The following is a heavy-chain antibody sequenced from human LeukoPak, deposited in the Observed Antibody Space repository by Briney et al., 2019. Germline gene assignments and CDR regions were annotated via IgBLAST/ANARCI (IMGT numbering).Heavy chain of an antibody. J-gene: IGHJ4*02. Sequence: PGGSLRLSCAASGFTFSSYAMHWVRQAPGKGLEWVAVISYDGSNKYYADSVKGRFTISRDNSKNTLYPQMNSLRAEDTAVYYCARDPVMTTVTTNYFDYWGQGTLVTVSS. D-gene: IGHD4-17*01. CDR1: GFTFSSYA. CDR3: ARDPVMTTVTTNYFDY. V-gene: IGHV3-30*04. CDR2: ISYDGSNK.